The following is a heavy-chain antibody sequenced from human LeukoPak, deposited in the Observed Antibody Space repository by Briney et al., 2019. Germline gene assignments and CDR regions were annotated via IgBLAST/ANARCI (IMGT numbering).Heavy chain of an antibody. CDR2: ISGSGGST. CDR1: GFTFSSYG. D-gene: IGHD2-21*01. J-gene: IGHJ4*02. V-gene: IGHV3-23*01. CDR3: AKVPGGYCASSTCWLDY. Sequence: GGSLRLSCAASGFTFSSYGMHWVRQAPGRGLEWVSAISGSGGSTYYADSVKGRFTISRDNSKNTLYLQMNSLRAEDTAVYYCAKVPGGYCASSTCWLDYWGQGTLVTVSS.